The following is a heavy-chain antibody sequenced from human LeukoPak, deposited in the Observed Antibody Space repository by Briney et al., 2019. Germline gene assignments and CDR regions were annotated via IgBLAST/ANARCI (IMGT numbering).Heavy chain of an antibody. CDR1: GGSFSGYY. V-gene: IGHV4-34*01. CDR2: INHSGST. Sequence: SETLSLTCAVYGGSFSGYYWSWIRQPPGKGLEWIGEINHSGSTNYNPSLKSRVTISVDTSKNQFSLKLSSVTSADTAVYYWARGRGGGFDYWGQGTLVTVSS. CDR3: ARGRGGGFDY. J-gene: IGHJ4*02. D-gene: IGHD2-15*01.